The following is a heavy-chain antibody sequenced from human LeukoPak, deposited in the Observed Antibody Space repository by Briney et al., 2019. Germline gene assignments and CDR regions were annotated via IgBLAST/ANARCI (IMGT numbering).Heavy chain of an antibody. V-gene: IGHV4-59*01. Sequence: KTSETLSLTCTVSGGSISSYYWSWIRQPPGKGLEWIGYIYYSGSTNYNPSLKSRVTISVDTSKNQFSLKLSSVTAADTAVYYCARLYRPNCSSTSCYVRYYYYYMDVWGKGTTVTVSS. J-gene: IGHJ6*03. CDR1: GGSISSYY. CDR2: IYYSGST. D-gene: IGHD2-2*01. CDR3: ARLYRPNCSSTSCYVRYYYYYMDV.